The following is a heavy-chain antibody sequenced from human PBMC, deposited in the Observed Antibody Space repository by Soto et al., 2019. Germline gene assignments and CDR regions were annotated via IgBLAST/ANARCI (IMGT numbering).Heavy chain of an antibody. Sequence: QLQLQESGSGLVKPSQTLSLTCAVSGGSIISGGYSWGWIRQPPGKGLQWIGHIYEGGNTYYTPSLESRVARSTGYSKGQLSLSLGSVAAWATAVYYWVRRSPEDAFDRWAQWAMCSVSP. CDR2: IYEGGNT. CDR1: GGSIISGGYS. V-gene: IGHV4-30-2*01. J-gene: IGHJ3*02. CDR3: VRRSPEDAFDR.